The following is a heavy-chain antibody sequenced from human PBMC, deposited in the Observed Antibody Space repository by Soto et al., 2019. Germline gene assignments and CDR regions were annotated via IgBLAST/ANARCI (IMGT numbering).Heavy chain of an antibody. CDR2: IIPIFGTA. CDR1: GGTFSSYA. Sequence: SVKVSCKASGGTFSSYAISWVRQAPGQGLEWMGGIIPIFGTANYAQKFQGRVTITADKSASTAYMELSSLRSEDTAVYYCASRYYDSSGYPTWGQGTLVTVSS. V-gene: IGHV1-69*06. D-gene: IGHD3-22*01. CDR3: ASRYYDSSGYPT. J-gene: IGHJ5*02.